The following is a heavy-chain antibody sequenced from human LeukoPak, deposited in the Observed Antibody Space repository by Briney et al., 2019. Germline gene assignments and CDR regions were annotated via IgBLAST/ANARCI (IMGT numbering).Heavy chain of an antibody. Sequence: ASETLSLTCTVSGGSISSYYWSWIRQPPGKGLEWIGYIYYSGSTNYNPSLKSRVTISVDTSKNQFSLKLSSVTAADTAVYYCARESSQQLVRNWYFDLWGRGTLVTVSS. D-gene: IGHD6-13*01. CDR3: ARESSQQLVRNWYFDL. CDR1: GGSISSYY. CDR2: IYYSGST. V-gene: IGHV4-59*01. J-gene: IGHJ2*01.